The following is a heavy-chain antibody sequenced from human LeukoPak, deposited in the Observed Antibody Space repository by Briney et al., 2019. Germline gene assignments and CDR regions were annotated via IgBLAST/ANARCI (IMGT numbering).Heavy chain of an antibody. CDR2: IYYSGST. J-gene: IGHJ3*02. CDR1: GVSFSSYY. D-gene: IGHD4-17*01. CDR3: ARAFGDYDPPGAFDI. V-gene: IGHV4-59*01. Sequence: WQTLCLTCTASGVSFSSYYWSWIRQPPGKGLEWIAYIYYSGSTNYNPSLKSRVTISVDTSKNQFSLKMSSVTAADTAVYYCARAFGDYDPPGAFDIWGQGTMVTVSS.